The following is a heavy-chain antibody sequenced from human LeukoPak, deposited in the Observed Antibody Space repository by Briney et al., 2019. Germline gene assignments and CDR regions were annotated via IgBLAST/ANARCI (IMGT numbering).Heavy chain of an antibody. CDR2: ISGSGGRA. Sequence: GGSLRLSCAASGFTFSSDAMSWVRQAPGKGLEWVSAISGSGGRAYYADSVKGRFTISRDNSKNTLYLQMNSLRAEDTAVYYCADEYFDISTSYFAEYFQHWGQGTLVTVSS. CDR1: GFTFSSDA. CDR3: ADEYFDISTSYFAEYFQH. J-gene: IGHJ1*01. D-gene: IGHD3-9*01. V-gene: IGHV3-23*01.